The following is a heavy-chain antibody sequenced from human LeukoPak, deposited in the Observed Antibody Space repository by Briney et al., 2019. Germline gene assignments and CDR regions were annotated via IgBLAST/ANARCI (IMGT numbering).Heavy chain of an antibody. V-gene: IGHV3-64D*06. CDR1: GFTFSTYA. CDR3: VKGGTLVRGIIDY. J-gene: IGHJ4*02. Sequence: GGSLRLSCSASGFTFSTYAIHWVRQAPGKGLEYVSAISSNGDSTYYADSVKGRFTISRDNSRSTLYLQMSSLRAEDTAVYYCVKGGTLVRGIIDYWGQGTLVTVSS. CDR2: ISSNGDST. D-gene: IGHD3-10*01.